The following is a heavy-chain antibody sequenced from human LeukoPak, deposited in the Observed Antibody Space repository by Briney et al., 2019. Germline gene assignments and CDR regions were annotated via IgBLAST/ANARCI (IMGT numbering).Heavy chain of an antibody. Sequence: SETLSLTCTVSGGSISSYYWSWIRQPPGKGLEWIGHISYTGSTNYNPSLKSRVTISIDMSKNQFSLKLSSVTAADTAVYYCARRGYSYETYYFDYWGQGALVTVSS. J-gene: IGHJ4*02. CDR2: ISYTGST. CDR3: ARRGYSYETYYFDY. D-gene: IGHD5-18*01. V-gene: IGHV4-59*08. CDR1: GGSISSYY.